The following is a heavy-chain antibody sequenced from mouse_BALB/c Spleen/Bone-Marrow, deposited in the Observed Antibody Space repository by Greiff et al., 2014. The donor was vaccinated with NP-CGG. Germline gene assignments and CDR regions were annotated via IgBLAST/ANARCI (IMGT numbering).Heavy chain of an antibody. D-gene: IGHD1-1*01. CDR1: GFNIKDTY. V-gene: IGHV14-3*02. CDR2: IDPANGNT. Sequence: VQLKESGAELVKPGASVKLSCTASGFNIKDTYMHWVKQRPEQGLEWIGRIDPANGNTKNDPKFQGKATITADTSSNTAYLQLSSLTSEDTAVYYCASYYYGSSSFAYWGQGTLVTVSA. J-gene: IGHJ3*01. CDR3: ASYYYGSSSFAY.